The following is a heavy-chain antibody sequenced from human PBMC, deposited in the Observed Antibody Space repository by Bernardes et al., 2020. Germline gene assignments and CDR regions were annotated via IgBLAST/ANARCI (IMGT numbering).Heavy chain of an antibody. CDR3: ARPLSYDFWSGHYDPDYYYYMDV. J-gene: IGHJ6*03. CDR2: INTNTGNP. D-gene: IGHD3-3*01. CDR1: GYTFTSYA. V-gene: IGHV7-4-1*02. Sequence: ASVKVSCKASGYTFTSYAMNWVRQAPGQGLEWMGWINTNTGNPTYAQGFTGRFVFSLDTSVSTAYLQISSLKAEDTAVYYCARPLSYDFWSGHYDPDYYYYMDVWGKGTTVTVSS.